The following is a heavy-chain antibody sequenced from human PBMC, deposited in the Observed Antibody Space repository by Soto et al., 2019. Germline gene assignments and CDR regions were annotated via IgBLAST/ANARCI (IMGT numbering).Heavy chain of an antibody. D-gene: IGHD2-2*01. CDR3: ASKPPSEREDIVVVPAAASNYYYYGMDV. V-gene: IGHV1-69*01. Sequence: QVQLVQSGAEVKKPGSSVKVSCKASGGTFSSYAISWVRQAPGQGLEWMGGIIPIFGTANYAQKFQGRVTMTADESTSTAYMELSSLRSEDTAVYYCASKPPSEREDIVVVPAAASNYYYYGMDVWGQGTTVTVSS. J-gene: IGHJ6*02. CDR1: GGTFSSYA. CDR2: IIPIFGTA.